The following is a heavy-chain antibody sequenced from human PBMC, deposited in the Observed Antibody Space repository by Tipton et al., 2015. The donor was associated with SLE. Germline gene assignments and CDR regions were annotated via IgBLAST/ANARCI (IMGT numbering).Heavy chain of an antibody. D-gene: IGHD6-6*01. CDR1: GGSISSHY. Sequence: LRLSCTVSGGSISSHYWSWIRQPPGKGLEWIGYIYYSGSTNYNPSLKSRVTISVDTSKNQFSLKLSSVTAADTAVYYCARDGGKIAARPNYYYGMDVWGQGTTVTVSS. CDR3: ARDGGKIAARPNYYYGMDV. CDR2: IYYSGST. J-gene: IGHJ6*02. V-gene: IGHV4-59*11.